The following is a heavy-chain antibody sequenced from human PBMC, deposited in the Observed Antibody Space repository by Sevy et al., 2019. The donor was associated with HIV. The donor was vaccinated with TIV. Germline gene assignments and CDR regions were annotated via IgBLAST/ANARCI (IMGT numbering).Heavy chain of an antibody. V-gene: IGHV4-39*01. CDR2: IYYSGST. CDR1: GGSISSSSYY. J-gene: IGHJ4*02. Sequence: SETLSLTCTVSGGSISSSSYYWGWIRQPPGKGVEWIGNIYYSGSTFYNPSLKSRVTISVATSKNQFSLKLSSVTAADTAVYYCARRGSSSPIDYWGQGTLVTVSS. CDR3: ARRGSSSPIDY. D-gene: IGHD6-6*01.